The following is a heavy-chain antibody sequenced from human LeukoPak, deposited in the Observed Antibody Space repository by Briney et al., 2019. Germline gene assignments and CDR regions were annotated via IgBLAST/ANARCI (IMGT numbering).Heavy chain of an antibody. J-gene: IGHJ6*02. CDR2: ISAYNGNT. Sequence: ASVTVSCTASGYTFTSYGISWVRQAPGQGLEWMGWISAYNGNTNYAQKLQGRVTMTTDTSTSTAYTELRSLRSDDTAVYYCARDWVVVVPAARSYYYGMDVWGQGTTVTVSS. V-gene: IGHV1-18*01. D-gene: IGHD2-2*01. CDR1: GYTFTSYG. CDR3: ARDWVVVVPAARSYYYGMDV.